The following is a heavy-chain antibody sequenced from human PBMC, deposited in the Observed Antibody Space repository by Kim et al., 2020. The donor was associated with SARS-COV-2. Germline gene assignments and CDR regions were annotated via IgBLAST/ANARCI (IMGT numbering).Heavy chain of an antibody. J-gene: IGHJ6*02. D-gene: IGHD6-6*01. CDR2: IYGGGGT. Sequence: GGSLRLSCAASGFTVSNNYMSWVRQAPGKGLEWVSVIYGGGGTYYADAAESRCTIITDDSNNTPYLQLNSLLAADATADYCAGTIAARPGDYYAMDVWG. V-gene: IGHV3-53*01. CDR1: GFTVSNNY. CDR3: AGTIAARPGDYYAMDV.